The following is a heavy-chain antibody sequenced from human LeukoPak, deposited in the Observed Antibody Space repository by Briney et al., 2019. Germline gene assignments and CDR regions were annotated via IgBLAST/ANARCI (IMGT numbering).Heavy chain of an antibody. CDR2: IYYSGST. V-gene: IGHV4-59*01. J-gene: IGHJ4*02. Sequence: SETLSLTCTVSGGPISSYYWSWIRQPPGKGLEWIGYIYYSGSTNYNPSLKSRVTISVDTSKNQFSLKLSSVTAADTAVYYCARSVTPSTFDYWGQGTLVTVSS. D-gene: IGHD5-18*01. CDR3: ARSVTPSTFDY. CDR1: GGPISSYY.